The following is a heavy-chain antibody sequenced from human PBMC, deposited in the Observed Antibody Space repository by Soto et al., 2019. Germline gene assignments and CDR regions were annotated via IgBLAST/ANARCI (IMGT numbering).Heavy chain of an antibody. D-gene: IGHD5-12*01. J-gene: IGHJ3*02. Sequence: EVQLLESGGGLVQPGGSLRLSCAASGFTFSSYAMSWVRQAPGKGLEWVSAISGGGGSTYYADSVKGRFTISRDNSKNTLYLQMNSLRAEDTAVYYCAKDEDIVATTPDAFDIWGQGTMVTVSS. CDR3: AKDEDIVATTPDAFDI. CDR2: ISGGGGST. V-gene: IGHV3-23*01. CDR1: GFTFSSYA.